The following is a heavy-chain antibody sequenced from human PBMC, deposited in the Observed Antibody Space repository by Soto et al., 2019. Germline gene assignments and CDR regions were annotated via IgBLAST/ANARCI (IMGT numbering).Heavy chain of an antibody. CDR3: ARGTITSDDNYYYYYYGMDV. V-gene: IGHV3-53*01. CDR2: IYSGGST. Sequence: LXLSCAASGFTVTSNDMSWVRQAPGKGLEWVSVIYSGGSTYYADSVKGRFTISRDNSKNTLYLQMNSLRAEDTAVYYCARGTITSDDNYYYYYYGMDVWGQGTTVTVSS. CDR1: GFTVTSND. D-gene: IGHD5-12*01. J-gene: IGHJ6*02.